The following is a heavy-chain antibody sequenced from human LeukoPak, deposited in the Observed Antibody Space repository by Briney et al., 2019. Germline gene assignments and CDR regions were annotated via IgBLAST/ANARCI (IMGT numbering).Heavy chain of an antibody. CDR3: ARRFPAHYFDY. J-gene: IGHJ4*02. CDR2: IYYSGST. D-gene: IGHD6-25*01. Sequence: PGGSLRLSCAASGFTFSTYSMNWVRQPPGKGLEWIGSIYYSGSTYYNSSLKSRVTISVDTSKNQFSLKLSSVTAADTAVYYCARRFPAHYFDYWGQGTLVTVSS. CDR1: GFTFSTYSMN. V-gene: IGHV4-39*01.